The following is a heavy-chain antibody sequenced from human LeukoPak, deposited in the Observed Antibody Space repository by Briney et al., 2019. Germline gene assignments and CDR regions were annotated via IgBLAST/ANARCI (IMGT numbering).Heavy chain of an antibody. Sequence: PETLSLTCTVSGGSTSSYYWSWIRQPPGKGLEWIGYIFYSGSTNYNPSLKSRVTMSVDTSKNQFSLKLSSVTAADTAVYYCARLRRDGYNLFEYWGQGTLVTVSS. CDR2: IFYSGST. D-gene: IGHD5-24*01. CDR1: GGSTSSYY. CDR3: ARLRRDGYNLFEY. J-gene: IGHJ4*02. V-gene: IGHV4-59*08.